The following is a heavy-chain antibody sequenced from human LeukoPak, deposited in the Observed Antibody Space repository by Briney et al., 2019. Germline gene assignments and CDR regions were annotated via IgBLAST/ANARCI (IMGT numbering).Heavy chain of an antibody. CDR1: GYTFTAYY. CDR3: ARPWDS. V-gene: IGHV1-2*02. CDR2: INPNSGGT. J-gene: IGHJ4*02. Sequence: ASVKVSCKASGYTFTAYYMHWVRQAPGPGLEWMGWINPNSGGTNYAQKFQGRVTMTRNTSITTAYTALSRLTSDDTAVYYCARPWDSWGQGALVSVSS.